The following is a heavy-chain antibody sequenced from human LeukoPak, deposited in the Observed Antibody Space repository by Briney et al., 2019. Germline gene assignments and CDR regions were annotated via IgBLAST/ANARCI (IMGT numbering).Heavy chain of an antibody. CDR2: MNPNSGNT. J-gene: IGHJ4*02. D-gene: IGHD5-18*01. V-gene: IGHV1-8*01. Sequence: ASVKVSCKASGYTFTSYDINRVRQATGQGLEWMGWMNPNSGNTGYAQKFQGRVTMTRNTSISTAYMELSSLRSEDTAVYYCARGRIQLWSAPFDYWGQGTLVTVSS. CDR1: GYTFTSYD. CDR3: ARGRIQLWSAPFDY.